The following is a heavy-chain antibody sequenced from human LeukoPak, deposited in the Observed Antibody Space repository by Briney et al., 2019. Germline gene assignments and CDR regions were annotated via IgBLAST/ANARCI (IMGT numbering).Heavy chain of an antibody. D-gene: IGHD5-12*01. J-gene: IGHJ4*02. CDR3: ARLGGFDSRYFDY. CDR2: IYSGGNT. CDR1: GFAVSSNY. Sequence: GGSLRLSCAASGFAVSSNYMTWVRQAPGRGLEWVSVIYSGGNTYYTDSVKGRFTISRDNSKNTLYLQMNSLRAEDTAVYYCARLGGFDSRYFDYWGRGTLVTVSS. V-gene: IGHV3-53*01.